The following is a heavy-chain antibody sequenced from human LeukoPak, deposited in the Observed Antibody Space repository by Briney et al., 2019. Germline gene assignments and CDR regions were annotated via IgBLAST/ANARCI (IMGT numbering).Heavy chain of an antibody. D-gene: IGHD6-6*01. Sequence: SETLSLTCTVSGGSISSYYWSWIRQPPGKGLEWIGYIYYSGSTNYNPSLKSRVAISVDTSKNQFSLKLSSVTAADTAVYYCARVVRARYYFDYWGQGTLVTVSS. J-gene: IGHJ4*02. CDR2: IYYSGST. CDR3: ARVVRARYYFDY. CDR1: GGSISSYY. V-gene: IGHV4-59*01.